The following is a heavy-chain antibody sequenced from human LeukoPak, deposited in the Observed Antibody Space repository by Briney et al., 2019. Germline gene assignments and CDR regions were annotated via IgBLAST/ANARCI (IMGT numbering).Heavy chain of an antibody. CDR3: ARGLGEFDY. CDR1: GGSFSGYY. CDR2: INHSGST. D-gene: IGHD2-21*01. Sequence: SETLSLTCAVYGGSFSGYYWSWIRQPPGKGLEWIGEINHSGSTNYNPSLKSRVTISVETSKNQFSLRLSSVTAADTAVYYCARGLGEFDYWGQGTLVTVSS. V-gene: IGHV4-34*01. J-gene: IGHJ4*02.